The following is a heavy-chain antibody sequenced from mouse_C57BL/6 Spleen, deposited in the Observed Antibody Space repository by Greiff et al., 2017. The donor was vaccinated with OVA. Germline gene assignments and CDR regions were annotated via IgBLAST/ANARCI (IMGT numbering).Heavy chain of an antibody. Sequence: VQLQESGPELVKPGASVKISCKASGYTFTDYYINWVKQRPGQGLEWIGWIFPGSGSTYYNEKFKGKATFTVDKSSSTAYMLLSSLTSEDSAVYVCARGVLITTVFDVWGTGTTVTVSS. J-gene: IGHJ1*03. V-gene: IGHV1-75*01. CDR2: IFPGSGST. D-gene: IGHD1-1*01. CDR1: GYTFTDYY. CDR3: ARGVLITTVFDV.